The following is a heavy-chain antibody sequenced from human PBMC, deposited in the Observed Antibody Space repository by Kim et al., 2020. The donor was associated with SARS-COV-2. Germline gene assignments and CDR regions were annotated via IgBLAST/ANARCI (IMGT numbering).Heavy chain of an antibody. CDR3: ATEMGVWGSYRSHSPGWDY. CDR2: ISAYNGNT. D-gene: IGHD3-16*02. Sequence: ASVKVSCKASGYTFTSYGISWVRQAPGQGLEWMGWISAYNGNTNYAQKLQGRVTMTTDTSTSTAYMELRSLRSDDTVVYYCATEMGVWGSYRSHSPGWDYWGQGTLVTVSS. J-gene: IGHJ4*02. CDR1: GYTFTSYG. V-gene: IGHV1-18*04.